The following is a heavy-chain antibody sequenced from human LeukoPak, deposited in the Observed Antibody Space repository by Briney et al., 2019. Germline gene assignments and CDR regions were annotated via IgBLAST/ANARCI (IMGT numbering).Heavy chain of an antibody. CDR1: GFTFSKYW. Sequence: GGSLRLSCAAAGFTFSKYWMLWVRQAPGKGLESVSRINTDGTVTTYADSVKGRFTVSRDNADNTMFLQMNSVRDEDTAVYYCATKQWLAPPPDSWGQGTPVTVSS. J-gene: IGHJ4*02. D-gene: IGHD6-19*01. CDR2: INTDGTVT. CDR3: ATKQWLAPPPDS. V-gene: IGHV3-74*01.